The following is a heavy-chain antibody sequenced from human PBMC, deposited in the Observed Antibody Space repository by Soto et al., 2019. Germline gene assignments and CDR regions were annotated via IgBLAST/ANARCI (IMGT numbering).Heavy chain of an antibody. CDR1: GFTLSNYW. J-gene: IGHJ6*02. CDR3: ARRNSISSSGAMDV. V-gene: IGHV3-74*01. D-gene: IGHD6-6*01. Sequence: GGSLRLSCAASGFTLSNYWMHWVRQAPGKGLVWVSRSNSDGITTAYADSVKGRFTISRDNAKNTLYLQMNNLRAEDTAVYFCARRNSISSSGAMDVWGQGTMVTVSS. CDR2: SNSDGITT.